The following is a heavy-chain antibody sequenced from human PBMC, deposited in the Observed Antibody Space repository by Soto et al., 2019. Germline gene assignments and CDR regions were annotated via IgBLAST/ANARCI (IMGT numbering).Heavy chain of an antibody. J-gene: IGHJ6*03. Sequence: ELQLGESGGNLVQPGGSLRLSCAASDVILSNFWMHWVRQVPGKGLAWVSRISRYGSDPTYADSVKGRFTISWDIAKNTLYLLMSSLRAEDTAIYYCAKGGRFHMDVWGKGTTVTVSS. V-gene: IGHV3-74*01. D-gene: IGHD3-16*01. CDR2: ISRYGSDP. CDR3: AKGGRFHMDV. CDR1: DVILSNFW.